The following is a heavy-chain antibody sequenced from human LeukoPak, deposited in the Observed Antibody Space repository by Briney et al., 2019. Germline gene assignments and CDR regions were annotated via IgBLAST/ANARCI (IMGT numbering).Heavy chain of an antibody. D-gene: IGHD3-3*01. J-gene: IGHJ6*03. Sequence: SETLSLTCTVSGGSISSYYWSGIRQPPGKGLEWIGYIYYSGSTNYNPSLKSRVTISVDTSKNQFSLKLSSVTAADTAVYYCARGLLDDLPYYDFWSVYSDYYYYYMHVWGKGTTVTVSS. CDR3: ARGLLDDLPYYDFWSVYSDYYYYYMHV. CDR2: IYYSGST. CDR1: GGSISSYY. V-gene: IGHV4-59*01.